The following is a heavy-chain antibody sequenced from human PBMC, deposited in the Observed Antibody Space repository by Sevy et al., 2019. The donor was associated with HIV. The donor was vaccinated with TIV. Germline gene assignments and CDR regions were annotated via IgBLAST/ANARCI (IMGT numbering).Heavy chain of an antibody. V-gene: IGHV1-69*13. D-gene: IGHD3-3*01. CDR3: ARVRFTIFGELYYYYYGMDV. CDR1: GGTFSSYA. J-gene: IGHJ6*02. Sequence: ASVKVSCKASGGTFSSYAISWVRQAPGQGLEWMGGIIPIFGTANYAQKFQGRVTITADESTSTAHMELSSLRSEDTAVYYCARVRFTIFGELYYYYYGMDVWGQGTTVTVSS. CDR2: IIPIFGTA.